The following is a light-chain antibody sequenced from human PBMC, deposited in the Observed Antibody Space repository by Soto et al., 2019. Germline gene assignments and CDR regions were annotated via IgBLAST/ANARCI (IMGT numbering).Light chain of an antibody. V-gene: IGLV2-23*02. CDR2: EVS. Sequence: QSVLTQPASVSGSPGQSITISCTGTSSDVGSYNLVSWYQQHPGKAPKLMIYEVSKRPSGVSNSFSGSKSGNTASLTISGLQAEDEADYYCCSYAGSSFYVFGTGTKVTVL. CDR3: CSYAGSSFYV. J-gene: IGLJ1*01. CDR1: SSDVGSYNL.